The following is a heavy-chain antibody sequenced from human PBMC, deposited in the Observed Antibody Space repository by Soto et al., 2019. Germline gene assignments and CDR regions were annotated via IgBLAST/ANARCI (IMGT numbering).Heavy chain of an antibody. Sequence: QVQLVQSGAEVKKPGSSVKVSCKASGGTFNTYGFSWLRQAPGQGLEWMGVIIPIFGTPKYAQKFQGRVTITADESTSTVYMDLTSLRSEDTAMYYCARDNYDFYWSDPWAQGTLVTVSS. CDR1: GGTFNTYG. V-gene: IGHV1-69*01. D-gene: IGHD3-3*01. J-gene: IGHJ5*02. CDR2: IIPIFGTP. CDR3: ARDNYDFYWSDP.